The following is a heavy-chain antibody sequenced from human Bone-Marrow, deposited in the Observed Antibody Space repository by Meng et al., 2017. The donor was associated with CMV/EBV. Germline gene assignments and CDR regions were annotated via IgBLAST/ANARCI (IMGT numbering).Heavy chain of an antibody. CDR3: ATSPGYPREFGY. V-gene: IGHV4-61*01. CDR2: IHYSGST. CDR1: GASVSSDSYY. Sequence: CTVSGASVSSDSYYWSWIRQPPGKGLESIGFIHYSGSTNYNPSLMSRVPISLDTSKNQFSLKLSSVTAADTAVYYCATSPGYPREFGYWGQGTLVTVSS. D-gene: IGHD3-10*01. J-gene: IGHJ4*02.